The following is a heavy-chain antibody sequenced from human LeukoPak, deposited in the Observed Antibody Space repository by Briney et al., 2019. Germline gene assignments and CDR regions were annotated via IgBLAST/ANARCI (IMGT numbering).Heavy chain of an antibody. V-gene: IGHV3-23*01. CDR2: ISGSGGST. CDR1: GFTFSSYA. J-gene: IGHJ4*02. Sequence: GGSLRLSCAASGFTFSSYAMSWVRQAPGKGLEWVSAISGSGGSTYYADSVKGRFTISRDNSKNTLYLQMNSLRAEDTAVYYCAKPPYYDYVWGSYRYPPFDYWGQGTLVTVSS. CDR3: AKPPYYDYVWGSYRYPPFDY. D-gene: IGHD3-16*02.